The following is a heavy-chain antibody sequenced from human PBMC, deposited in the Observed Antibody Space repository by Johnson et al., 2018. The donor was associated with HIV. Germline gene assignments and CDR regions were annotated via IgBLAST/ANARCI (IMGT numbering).Heavy chain of an antibody. J-gene: IGHJ3*02. V-gene: IGHV3-30*18. CDR1: GFTFSSYG. D-gene: IGHD1-26*01. Sequence: QVQLVESGGGVVQPGRSLRLSCASSGFTFSSYGMHWVRQAPGTGLEWVAGISYAGSTKPYADTVKGRFTISRDNSKTTLYLQMNRLGAEDTAVYYCAKTYSGSNRDAFDIWGQGTMVNVSS. CDR2: ISYAGSTK. CDR3: AKTYSGSNRDAFDI.